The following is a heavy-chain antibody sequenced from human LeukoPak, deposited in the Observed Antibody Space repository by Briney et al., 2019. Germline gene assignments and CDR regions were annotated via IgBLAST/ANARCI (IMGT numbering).Heavy chain of an antibody. CDR1: GFTFSSYA. D-gene: IGHD3-22*01. CDR2: ISGSGGST. Sequence: PGGSLRLSCAASGFTFSSYAMSWVRQAPGKGLEWVSAISGSGGSTYYADSVKGRFTISRDNSKNTLYLQMNSLRAEDTAVYYCARDWVSSGYYDYWGQGTLVTVSS. J-gene: IGHJ4*02. V-gene: IGHV3-23*01. CDR3: ARDWVSSGYYDY.